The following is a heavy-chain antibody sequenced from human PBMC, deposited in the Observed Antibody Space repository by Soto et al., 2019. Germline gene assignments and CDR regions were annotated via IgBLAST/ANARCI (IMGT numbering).Heavy chain of an antibody. CDR2: IYHSGTT. J-gene: IGHJ4*02. CDR3: ASDMPYGGGSVAGCDY. CDR1: GDSITGSY. Sequence: QVQLRESGPGLVKPSETLSLTCTVSGDSITGSYWSWIRQPPGQTLEWIGYIYHSGTTTYNPSLKSRVSISVDTSKNQVSLRFTCAIAADTAVYYCASDMPYGGGSVAGCDYWGQGILVTVSS. V-gene: IGHV4-59*01. D-gene: IGHD1-26*01.